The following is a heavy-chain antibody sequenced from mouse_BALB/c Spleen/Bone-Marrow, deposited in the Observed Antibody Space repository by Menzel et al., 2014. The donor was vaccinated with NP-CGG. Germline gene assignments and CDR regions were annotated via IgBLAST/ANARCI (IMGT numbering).Heavy chain of an antibody. V-gene: IGHV1-18*01. Sequence: VQLKESGPELVKPGASMKISCKASGYSFTGYTMNWVKQSHGKNLEWIGLINPYNGGTSYNQEFMGKATLTVDKSSSTAYMELLSLTSEDSAVYYCARWDYYGYAMDYWGQGTSVTVSS. CDR1: GYSFTGYT. J-gene: IGHJ4*01. CDR3: ARWDYYGYAMDY. D-gene: IGHD1-1*01. CDR2: INPYNGGT.